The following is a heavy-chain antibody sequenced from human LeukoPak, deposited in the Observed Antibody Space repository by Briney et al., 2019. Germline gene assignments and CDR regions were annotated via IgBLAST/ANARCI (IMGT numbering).Heavy chain of an antibody. D-gene: IGHD1-26*01. J-gene: IGHJ4*02. CDR2: ISGSGGST. Sequence: SGGSLRLYCAASGFTFSSYAMSWVRQAPGKGLEWVSAISGSGGSTYYADSVKGRFTISRDNSKNTLYLQMNSLRADDTAVYYCAKRMGATGGPFDYWGQGTLVTVSS. CDR1: GFTFSSYA. V-gene: IGHV3-23*01. CDR3: AKRMGATGGPFDY.